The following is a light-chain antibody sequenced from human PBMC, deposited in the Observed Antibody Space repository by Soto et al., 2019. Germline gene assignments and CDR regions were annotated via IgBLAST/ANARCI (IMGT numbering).Light chain of an antibody. V-gene: IGKV3D-15*01. CDR2: GAS. CDR3: QQYNSWPLT. CDR1: QSIRSN. Sequence: EIVXTXSPATLSVSPGERVTLSCRASQSIRSNLAWYQQQPGQTPRLLIYGASTRATDIPARFSGSGSGTEFTLTVSSLQSEDFAVYYCQQYNSWPLTFSGGTKVEIK. J-gene: IGKJ4*01.